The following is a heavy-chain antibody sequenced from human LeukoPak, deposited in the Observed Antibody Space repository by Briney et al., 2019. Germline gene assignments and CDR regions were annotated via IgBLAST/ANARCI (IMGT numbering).Heavy chain of an antibody. CDR2: IYYSGST. D-gene: IGHD2-2*01. CDR1: GGSISSGGYY. CDR3: ARSRLGYCSSTSCFREGYYYYMDV. J-gene: IGHJ6*03. V-gene: IGHV4-31*03. Sequence: SQTLSLTCTVSGGSISSGGYYWSWIRQHPGKGLEWIVYIYYSGSTYYNPSLKSRVTISVDTSKNQFSLKLSSVTAADTAVYYCARSRLGYCSSTSCFREGYYYYMDVWGKGNTVTVSS.